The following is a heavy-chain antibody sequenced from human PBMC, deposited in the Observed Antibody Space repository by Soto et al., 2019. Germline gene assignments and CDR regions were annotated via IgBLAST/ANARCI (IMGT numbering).Heavy chain of an antibody. CDR1: GYTFTHYY. V-gene: IGHV1-2*02. D-gene: IGHD1-7*01. J-gene: IGHJ4*02. CDR2: INPKTGDT. CDR3: ARVPGHKNSRGDY. Sequence: QVQLVQSGAEVKKPGASVSVSCKASGYTFTHYYIHWVRRAPGQGLEWMGLINPKTGDTNFAQKLRDRVTMTGDTSTNTANMKLSSRRSDDTAVYYCARVPGHKNSRGDYWGQGTPVTVSS.